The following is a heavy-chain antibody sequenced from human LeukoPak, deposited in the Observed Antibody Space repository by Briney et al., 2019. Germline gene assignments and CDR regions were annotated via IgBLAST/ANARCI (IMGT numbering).Heavy chain of an antibody. CDR2: IYYSGST. V-gene: IGHV4-59*01. J-gene: IGHJ5*02. D-gene: IGHD3-9*01. Sequence: PSETLSLTCTVSGGSISSYYWSWIRQPPGKGLEWIGYIYYSGSTNYNPSLKSRVTISVDTSKNQFSLKLSSVTAADTAVYYCAREGYYDILTGYYNNWLDPWGQGTLVTVSS. CDR1: GGSISSYY. CDR3: AREGYYDILTGYYNNWLDP.